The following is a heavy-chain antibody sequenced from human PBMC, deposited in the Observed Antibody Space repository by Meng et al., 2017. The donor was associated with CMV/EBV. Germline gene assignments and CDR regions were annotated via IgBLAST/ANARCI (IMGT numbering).Heavy chain of an antibody. CDR2: INPNSGGT. Sequence: YTFTGYYMHWVRQAPGQGLEWMGWINPNSGGTNYAQKFQGRVTMTRDTSISTAYMELSRLRSDDTAVYYCARSVGATFYYYYGMDVWGQGTTVTVSS. J-gene: IGHJ6*02. V-gene: IGHV1-2*02. D-gene: IGHD1-26*01. CDR1: YTFTGYY. CDR3: ARSVGATFYYYYGMDV.